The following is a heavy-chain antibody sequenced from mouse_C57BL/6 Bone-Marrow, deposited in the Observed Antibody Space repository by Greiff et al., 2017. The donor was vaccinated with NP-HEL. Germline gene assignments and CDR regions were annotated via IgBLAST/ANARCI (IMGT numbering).Heavy chain of an antibody. CDR3: VGHYDYDGAWFAY. J-gene: IGHJ3*01. D-gene: IGHD2-4*01. CDR2: IRCKSSNYAT. V-gene: IGHV10-3*01. CDR1: GLPFNTHA. Sequence: ESGGGLVQPKGPLKLSFAASGLPFNTHAMHRVRQAPGKGSEWVARIRCKSSNYATYYADPVKDRFTISRNDSHSIPSPKMNNLETKETARYNCVGHYDYDGAWFAYWGQGTLVTVSA.